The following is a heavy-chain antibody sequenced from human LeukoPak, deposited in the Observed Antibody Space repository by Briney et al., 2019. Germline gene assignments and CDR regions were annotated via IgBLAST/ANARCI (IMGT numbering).Heavy chain of an antibody. CDR2: IYSDNT. CDR1: GFTVSSNS. D-gene: IGHD4/OR15-4a*01. Sequence: PGGSLRLSCTVSGFTVSSNSMSWVRQAPGKGLEWVSFIYSDNTHYSDSVKGRFTISRDNSKNTLYLQMNSLRAEGTAVYYCARRGGAYSHPYDYWGQGTLVTVSS. CDR3: ARRGGAYSHPYDY. V-gene: IGHV3-53*01. J-gene: IGHJ4*02.